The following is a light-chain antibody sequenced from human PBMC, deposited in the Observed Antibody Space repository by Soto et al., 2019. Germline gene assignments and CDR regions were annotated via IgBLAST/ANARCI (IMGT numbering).Light chain of an antibody. CDR3: QQYGSSPT. CDR1: QSVNIY. Sequence: EIVLTQSPATLSLSPGERATLSCRASQSVNIYLAWYQQKPGQAPRLLIYDASNRATGIPARFSGSGSGADFTLTISSLEPEDFAVYYCQQYGSSPTFGQGTRLEIK. V-gene: IGKV3-11*01. J-gene: IGKJ5*01. CDR2: DAS.